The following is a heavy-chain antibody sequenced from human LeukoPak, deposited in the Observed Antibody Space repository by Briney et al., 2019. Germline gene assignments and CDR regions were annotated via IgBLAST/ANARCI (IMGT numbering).Heavy chain of an antibody. CDR3: ARLDSSGWYSDY. CDR2: IYSGGST. CDR1: GFTVSSNY. V-gene: IGHV3-53*01. J-gene: IGHJ4*02. Sequence: GGSLRLSCAASGFTVSSNYMSWVRQAPGKGLEWVAVIYSGGSTYYTDSVKGRFTISRDNSKNTLYLQMNSLRAEDTAVYHCARLDSSGWYSDYWGQGTLVTVSS. D-gene: IGHD6-19*01.